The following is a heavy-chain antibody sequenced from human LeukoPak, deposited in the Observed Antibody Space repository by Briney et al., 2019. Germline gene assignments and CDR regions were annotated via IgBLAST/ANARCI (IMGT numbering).Heavy chain of an antibody. CDR1: GGTFISYA. Sequence: SVKVSCKASGGTFISYAISWVRQAPGQGREWRGGIIPIFGTANYAQKFQGRVTITADESTSTAYMELSSLRSEDTAVYYCASGTGTTFDGLDYWGQGTLVTVSS. D-gene: IGHD1-7*01. J-gene: IGHJ4*02. CDR2: IIPIFGTA. V-gene: IGHV1-69*13. CDR3: ASGTGTTFDGLDY.